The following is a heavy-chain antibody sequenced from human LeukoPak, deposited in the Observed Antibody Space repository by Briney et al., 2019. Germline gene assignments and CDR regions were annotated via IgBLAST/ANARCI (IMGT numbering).Heavy chain of an antibody. CDR3: ARGLRFPDY. CDR2: IRSSGNTI. D-gene: IGHD3-3*01. CDR1: GFTFSDYY. J-gene: IGHJ4*02. Sequence: PWGSLRLSCAASGFTFSDYYMSWIRQAPGKGLEWVSYIRSSGNTIYYADSVKGRFTISRDNAKKLLYLQMNSLRAEDTAVYYCARGLRFPDYWGQGTLVTVSS. V-gene: IGHV3-11*04.